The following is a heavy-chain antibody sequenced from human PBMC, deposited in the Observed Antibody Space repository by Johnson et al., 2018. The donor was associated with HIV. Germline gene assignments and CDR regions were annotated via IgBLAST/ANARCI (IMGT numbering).Heavy chain of an antibody. Sequence: VQLVESGGGLVQPGGSLRLSCAASGFTFSSYWMSWVRQAPGKGLEWVANIKQDGSEKYYVDSVKGRFTISRDNAKNSLYLQMNSLRAEDTAVYYCARGGSGEGEEDSGGRGEVAGCCWASGGGGSGWYGVAFDIWGQGTMVTVSS. V-gene: IGHV3-7*01. CDR3: ARGGSGEGEEDSGGRGEVAGCCWASGGGGSGWYGVAFDI. D-gene: IGHD6-19*01. CDR1: GFTFSSYW. J-gene: IGHJ3*02. CDR2: IKQDGSEK.